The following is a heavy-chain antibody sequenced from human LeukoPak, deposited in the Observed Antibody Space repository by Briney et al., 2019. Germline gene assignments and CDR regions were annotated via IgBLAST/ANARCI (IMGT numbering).Heavy chain of an antibody. V-gene: IGHV3-33*01. CDR1: GFTFSSYG. CDR2: IWYDGTNK. Sequence: GGSLRLSCAASGFTFSSYGMHWVRQAPGKGLEWVALIWYDGTNKYYADSVKGRFTISRDNSKDTLYLQMNSLSAEDTAVYYXVTTSSDPQDSSGYLGXXGQGTLXXVS. J-gene: IGHJ4*02. D-gene: IGHD3-22*01. CDR3: VTTSSDPQDSSGYLGX.